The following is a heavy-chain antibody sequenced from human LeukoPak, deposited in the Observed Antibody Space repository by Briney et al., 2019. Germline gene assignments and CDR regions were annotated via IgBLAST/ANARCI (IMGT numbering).Heavy chain of an antibody. V-gene: IGHV4-4*02. J-gene: IGHJ3*01. D-gene: IGHD3-10*01. CDR3: ARGMWFDTLFSAFDV. CDR2: IFHTCST. Sequence: PSETLSLTCSVSGDSISSRNWWTWVRQTPEKGLEWIGEIFHTCSTNYNPSVEGRVTISIEKSRKHFSLMLTSVPAADTALYYCARGMWFDTLFSAFDVWGQGTMVSVSS. CDR1: GDSISSRNW.